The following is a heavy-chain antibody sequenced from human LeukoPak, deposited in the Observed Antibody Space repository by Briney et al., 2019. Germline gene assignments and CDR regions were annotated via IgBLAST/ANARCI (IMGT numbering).Heavy chain of an antibody. V-gene: IGHV3-64D*06. Sequence: GGPLRLSCSTSGFTFSSYAMNWARKAPGKGLEYVADIIINGGRIYYADSVKGRFTVSRDNSKNTLFLQMSSLRSEDTAVYYCVNDYCGADCHLWGQGTLVTVST. CDR1: GFTFSSYA. CDR2: IIINGGRI. CDR3: VNDYCGADCHL. D-gene: IGHD2-21*02. J-gene: IGHJ4*02.